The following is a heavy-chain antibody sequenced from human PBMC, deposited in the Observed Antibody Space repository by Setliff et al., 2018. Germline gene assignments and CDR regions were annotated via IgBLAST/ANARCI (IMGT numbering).Heavy chain of an antibody. CDR3: ARSPFPVDTVMVTTFDS. J-gene: IGHJ4*02. V-gene: IGHV1-69*13. Sequence: SVKVSCKTSRGTFSNYAISWVRQAPGQGLEWMGGTTPIFTTANYAQKFQGRVTITADESTSTAYMELSSLESEDTAVYYCARSPFPVDTVMVTTFDSWGQGTLVTVSS. CDR2: TTPIFTTA. D-gene: IGHD5-18*01. CDR1: RGTFSNYA.